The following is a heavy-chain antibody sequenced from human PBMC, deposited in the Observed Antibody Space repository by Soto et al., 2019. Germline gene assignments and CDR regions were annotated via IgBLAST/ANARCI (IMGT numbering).Heavy chain of an antibody. V-gene: IGHV4-31*03. CDR3: ARDVRHDDGRGTYFEWFDP. CDR2: IYYTGNT. CDR1: GGSISSHDYY. Sequence: QVQLQESGPGLVKPSQTLSLTCTVSGGSISSHDYYWSWLRQYPGKGLEWIGYIYYTGNTYLNQSQRSRLNISVDTSKTGFSLRLCSVTAADTALEYCARDVRHDDGRGTYFEWFDPWGQGTLGTVSS. J-gene: IGHJ5*02. D-gene: IGHD1-1*01.